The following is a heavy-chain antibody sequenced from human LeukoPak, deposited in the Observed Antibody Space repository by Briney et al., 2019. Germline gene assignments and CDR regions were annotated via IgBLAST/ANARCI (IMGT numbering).Heavy chain of an antibody. CDR3: ANAQVGATRVYFDY. CDR2: ISYDGSNK. V-gene: IGHV3-30*18. CDR1: GFTFSSYG. Sequence: GGSLRLSCAASGFTFSSYGMHWVRQAPGKGLEWVAVISYDGSNKYYADSVKGRFTISRDNSKNTLYLQMNSLRAEDTAVYYCANAQVGATRVYFDYWGQGTLVTVSS. D-gene: IGHD1-26*01. J-gene: IGHJ4*02.